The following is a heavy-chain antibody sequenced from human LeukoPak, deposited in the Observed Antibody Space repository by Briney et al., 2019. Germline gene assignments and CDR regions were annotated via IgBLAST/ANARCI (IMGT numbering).Heavy chain of an antibody. CDR3: AKDPRRYSRTGGYFDY. CDR2: ISYDGSNK. D-gene: IGHD6-13*01. V-gene: IGHV3-30*02. J-gene: IGHJ4*02. CDR1: GFTFSNYG. Sequence: GGSLRLSCVASGFTFSNYGMHWVRQAPGKGLEWVAFISYDGSNKYYADSVKGRFTISRDNSKNTLYLQMNSLRAEDTAVYYCAKDPRRYSRTGGYFDYWGQGTLVTVSS.